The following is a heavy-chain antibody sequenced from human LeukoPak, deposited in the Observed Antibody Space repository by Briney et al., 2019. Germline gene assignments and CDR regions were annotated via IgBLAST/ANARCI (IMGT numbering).Heavy chain of an antibody. D-gene: IGHD3-10*01. CDR2: INPNSGGT. Sequence: ASVKVSCKASGYTFTGYYMHWVRQAPGQGLEWMGWINPNSGGTNYAQKLQGRVTMTRDTSISTAYMELSRLRSDDTAVYYCARDDSLYASGADTFDYWGQGTLVTVSS. CDR3: ARDDSLYASGADTFDY. J-gene: IGHJ4*02. CDR1: GYTFTGYY. V-gene: IGHV1-2*02.